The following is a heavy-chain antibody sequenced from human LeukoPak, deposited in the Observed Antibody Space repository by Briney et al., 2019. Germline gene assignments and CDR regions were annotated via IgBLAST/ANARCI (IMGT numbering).Heavy chain of an antibody. J-gene: IGHJ4*02. CDR3: ATQLATISN. CDR1: GFTVSGSF. Sequence: GGSLRLSCAASGFTVSGSFMTWVRQAPGKGLQWVSGMYSGGSTYYSDCVKGRFVISRDNSKNTLYLQLNSLRAEDTAVYYCATQLATISNWGQGTLVTVCS. V-gene: IGHV3-66*04. D-gene: IGHD5-24*01. CDR2: MYSGGST.